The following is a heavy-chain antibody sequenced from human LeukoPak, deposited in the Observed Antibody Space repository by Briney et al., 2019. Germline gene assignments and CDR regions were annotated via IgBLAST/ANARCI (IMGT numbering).Heavy chain of an antibody. Sequence: TGGSLRLSCAASGFTFSSYDMTWVRQAPGKGLEWVSGISGSGGSTYYTDSVKGRFTMSRDNSKNRLYLQMNSLRAEDTAVYYCASGGWELTLDYWGQGTLVTVSS. V-gene: IGHV3-23*01. J-gene: IGHJ4*02. CDR3: ASGGWELTLDY. D-gene: IGHD1-26*01. CDR1: GFTFSSYD. CDR2: ISGSGGST.